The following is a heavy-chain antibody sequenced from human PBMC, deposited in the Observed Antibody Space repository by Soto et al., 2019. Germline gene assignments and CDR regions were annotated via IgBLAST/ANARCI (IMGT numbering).Heavy chain of an antibody. CDR2: ISGSGGST. Sequence: GGSLRLSCAASGFTFSSYAMSWVRQAPGKGLEWVSAISGSGGSTYYADSVKGRFTISRDNSKNTLYLQMNSLRAEDTAVYYCAKAISIVVVTATPWYYYGMDVWGQGTTVTVSS. V-gene: IGHV3-23*01. J-gene: IGHJ6*02. D-gene: IGHD2-21*02. CDR3: AKAISIVVVTATPWYYYGMDV. CDR1: GFTFSSYA.